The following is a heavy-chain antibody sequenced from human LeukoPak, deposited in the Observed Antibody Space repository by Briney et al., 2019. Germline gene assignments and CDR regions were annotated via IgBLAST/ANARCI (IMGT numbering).Heavy chain of an antibody. CDR3: AKDDGDIVVVPAAIGLFDY. Sequence: PGGSLRLSCAASVFTFSTSGMHWGRAAPVKGLEWVAYVPFVGIEKFYADSVRGRFTISRDNSKNTLYLQLNSLRAEDTAVYYCAKDDGDIVVVPAAIGLFDYWGQGTLVTVSS. D-gene: IGHD2-2*01. J-gene: IGHJ4*02. CDR2: VPFVGIEK. CDR1: VFTFSTSG. V-gene: IGHV3-30*02.